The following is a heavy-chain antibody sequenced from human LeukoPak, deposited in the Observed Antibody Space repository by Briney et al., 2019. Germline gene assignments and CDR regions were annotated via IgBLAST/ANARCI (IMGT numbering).Heavy chain of an antibody. CDR3: ARARGIVVVPAAKRHIPGYYFDY. CDR1: GGTFSGYY. CDR2: INHSGST. V-gene: IGHV4-34*01. J-gene: IGHJ4*02. Sequence: SETLSLTCAVYGGTFSGYYWRWIRQPPGKGLEWIGEINHSGSTNYNPSLKIRVTLSVATSKNQFSLKLSSVTAADTAVYYCARARGIVVVPAAKRHIPGYYFDYWGQGTLVTVSS. D-gene: IGHD2-2*01.